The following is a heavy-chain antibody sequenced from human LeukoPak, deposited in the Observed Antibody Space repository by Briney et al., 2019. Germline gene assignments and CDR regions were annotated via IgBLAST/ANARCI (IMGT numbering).Heavy chain of an antibody. D-gene: IGHD3-3*01. V-gene: IGHV3-23*01. CDR1: GFTFSNYA. J-gene: IGHJ6*02. CDR3: AKDSSGSVRFLEWLLGYGMDV. CDR2: ISGSAYNT. Sequence: GGSLRLSCAASGFTFSNYAMTWVRQAPGKGLEWVSAISGSAYNTYYADSVKGRFTISRDNPKNTLYLQMNSLRVEDTAVYYCAKDSSGSVRFLEWLLGYGMDVWGQGTTVTVSS.